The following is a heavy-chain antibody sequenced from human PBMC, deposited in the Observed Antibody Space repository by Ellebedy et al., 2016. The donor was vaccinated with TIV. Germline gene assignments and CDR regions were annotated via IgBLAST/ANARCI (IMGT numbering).Heavy chain of an antibody. D-gene: IGHD4-17*01. J-gene: IGHJ3*01. CDR2: INPDGSDK. Sequence: GGSLRLSCAASGFSFRSYWMSWVRQAPGKGLEWVANINPDGSDKYYVDSVKGRFTISRDNAKNSLYLQMNSLRDEDTAVYYCASDGSYGDYASPAHALTFWGQGTMVTVSS. V-gene: IGHV3-7*01. CDR1: GFSFRSYW. CDR3: ASDGSYGDYASPAHALTF.